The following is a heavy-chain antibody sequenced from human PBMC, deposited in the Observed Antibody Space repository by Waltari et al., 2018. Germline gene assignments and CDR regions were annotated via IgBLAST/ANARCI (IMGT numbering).Heavy chain of an antibody. D-gene: IGHD6-19*01. CDR1: VGSLRRGYY. CDR3: ASDLGGTAVATDAFDI. Sequence: QVQLQQSGPGQVKPSETLSLTSAVSVGSLRRGYYWCWIRQPLGKGLEWIGSVSHSGSTYYNPSLKSRVTISIHMSKHQFSLELRSVTAADTAVYFCASDLGGTAVATDAFDIWGQGTMVIVSS. CDR2: VSHSGST. J-gene: IGHJ3*02. V-gene: IGHV4-38-2*01.